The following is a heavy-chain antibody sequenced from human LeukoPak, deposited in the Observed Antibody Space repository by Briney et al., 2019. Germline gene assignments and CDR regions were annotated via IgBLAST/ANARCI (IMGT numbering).Heavy chain of an antibody. V-gene: IGHV3-74*01. CDR3: ARGKHTAAIPDY. CDR1: GFTFSTYW. J-gene: IGHJ4*02. Sequence: GGSLRLSCAASGFTFSTYWMHWVRQAPGKGLVWVSRINADVCSTSYADSVKGRFTISRDNAKNTLYLQMNSLGAEGTAVYYCARGKHTAAIPDYWGQGTLVTVSS. D-gene: IGHD6-13*01. CDR2: INADVCST.